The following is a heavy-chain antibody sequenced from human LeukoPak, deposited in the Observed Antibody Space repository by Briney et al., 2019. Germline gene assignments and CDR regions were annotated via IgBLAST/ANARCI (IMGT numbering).Heavy chain of an antibody. CDR1: GFTFSSSA. CDR2: IRSKAKSFAT. J-gene: IGHJ6*02. CDR3: TRLWDDILTGYYEYYGMDA. Sequence: GGSLKLSCAASGFTFSSSAMHWVRQASGKGLEWVGRIRSKAKSFATAYAASVKGRFTISRDDSKNTAYLHMNSLKTEDTAIYYCTRLWDDILTGYYEYYGMDAWGQGTTVTVSS. D-gene: IGHD3-9*01. V-gene: IGHV3-73*01.